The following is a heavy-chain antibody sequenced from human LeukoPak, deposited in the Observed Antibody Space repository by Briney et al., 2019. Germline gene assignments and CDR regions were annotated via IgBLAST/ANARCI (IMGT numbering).Heavy chain of an antibody. J-gene: IGHJ4*02. CDR2: SYYSGST. CDR3: ARGPTGSSPFDY. D-gene: IGHD1-26*01. V-gene: IGHV4-31*03. CDR1: GGSISSGAYY. Sequence: PSQTLSLTCTVSGGSISSGAYYWSWIRQHPGKGLEWIGYSYYSGSTSYNPPLKSRVSISVDTSKNQLSLKLSSVTAADTAVYFCARGPTGSSPFDYWGQGALVTVSS.